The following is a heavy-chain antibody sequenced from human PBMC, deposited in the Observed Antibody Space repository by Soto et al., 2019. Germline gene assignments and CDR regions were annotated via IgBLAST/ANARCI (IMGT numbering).Heavy chain of an antibody. CDR2: IYPGDSDT. Sequence: GESLKISCKGSGYSFTSYWIGWVRQMPGKGLEWMGIIYPGDSDTRYSPSFQGQVTISADKSISTAYLQWSSLKASDTAMYYCAAWWWYCSGGSCYKDWFDPWGQGTLVTVSS. CDR3: AAWWWYCSGGSCYKDWFDP. CDR1: GYSFTSYW. D-gene: IGHD2-15*01. V-gene: IGHV5-51*01. J-gene: IGHJ5*02.